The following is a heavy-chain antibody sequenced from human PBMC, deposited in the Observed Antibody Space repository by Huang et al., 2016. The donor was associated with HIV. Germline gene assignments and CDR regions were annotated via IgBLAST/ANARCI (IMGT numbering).Heavy chain of an antibody. D-gene: IGHD3-16*01. CDR1: GGSFSGYY. J-gene: IGHJ5*02. Sequence: QVHLEQWGAGLLKPSETLSLTCAVYGGSFSGYYWNWIRQSPGKGLEWIGQVNHKGSNDYNASLKSRATILVDTSKNQFSLKLSSVTAADTAVYYCAREVMITFGGPFDPWGQGTLVTVSS. CDR2: VNHKGSN. CDR3: AREVMITFGGPFDP. V-gene: IGHV4-34*01.